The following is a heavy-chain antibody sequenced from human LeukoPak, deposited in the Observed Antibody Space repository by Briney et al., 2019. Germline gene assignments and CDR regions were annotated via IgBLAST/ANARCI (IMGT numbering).Heavy chain of an antibody. CDR3: ARSSDSSGFYDYFDY. CDR1: GYSFTSYW. D-gene: IGHD3-22*01. V-gene: IGHV5-51*01. Sequence: GESLKISCEGSGYSFTSYWIGWVRQMPGKGLEWAAIIYPGGSDTIYSPSFQGQVTISADNSISTAYLQWSSLKASDTAMYYCARSSDSSGFYDYFDYWGQGTLVTVSS. CDR2: IYPGGSDT. J-gene: IGHJ4*02.